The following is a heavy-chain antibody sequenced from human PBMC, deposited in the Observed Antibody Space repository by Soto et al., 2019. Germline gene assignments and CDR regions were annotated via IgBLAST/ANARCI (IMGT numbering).Heavy chain of an antibody. J-gene: IGHJ3*02. Sequence: ASVKVSCKASGYTFTSYGISWVRQAPGQGLEWMGWISAYNGNTNYAQKLQGRVTMTTDTSTSTAYMELRSLRSDDTAVYYCARSPITMIVVVIDAFDIWGQGTMVTV. CDR3: ARSPITMIVVVIDAFDI. V-gene: IGHV1-18*01. D-gene: IGHD3-22*01. CDR1: GYTFTSYG. CDR2: ISAYNGNT.